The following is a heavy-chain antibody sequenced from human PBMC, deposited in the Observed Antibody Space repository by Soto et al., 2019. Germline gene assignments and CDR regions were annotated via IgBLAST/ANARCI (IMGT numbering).Heavy chain of an antibody. J-gene: IGHJ3*02. D-gene: IGHD5-12*01. V-gene: IGHV1-69*01. Sequence: WVKVSCKASGGTLSSYAISLVRQAPGQGLEWMGGIIPIFGTANYAQKFQGRVTITGDESTSTAYMELSSLRSEDTAVYCCARNRHSGYDFGFDIWGQGTMVPASS. CDR3: ARNRHSGYDFGFDI. CDR2: IIPIFGTA. CDR1: GGTLSSYA.